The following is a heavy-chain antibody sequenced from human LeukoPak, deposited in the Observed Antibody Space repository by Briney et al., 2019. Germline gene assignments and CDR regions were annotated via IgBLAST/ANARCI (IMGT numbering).Heavy chain of an antibody. Sequence: ASVKVSCKASGYTFTSYGISWVRQAPRQGLEWMGWISAYNGNTNYAQKLQGRITMTTDTSTSTAYMELRSLRSDDTAVYYCARARITIFGVVTDFDYWGRGTLVTVSS. CDR2: ISAYNGNT. CDR1: GYTFTSYG. J-gene: IGHJ4*02. V-gene: IGHV1-18*01. CDR3: ARARITIFGVVTDFDY. D-gene: IGHD3-3*01.